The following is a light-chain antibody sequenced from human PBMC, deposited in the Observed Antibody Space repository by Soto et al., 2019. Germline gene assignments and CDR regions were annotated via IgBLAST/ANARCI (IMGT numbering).Light chain of an antibody. CDR3: QQYNSNPLT. Sequence: DIQMTQSPSTLSASVGDRVTITCRASQSISSWLAWYQQKPGKVPKLLIYKAYSLESGVPSRFSGSGSGTELTLTISSLQPDDFATYYCQQYNSNPLTFGGGTKVEIK. J-gene: IGKJ4*01. CDR1: QSISSW. CDR2: KAY. V-gene: IGKV1-5*03.